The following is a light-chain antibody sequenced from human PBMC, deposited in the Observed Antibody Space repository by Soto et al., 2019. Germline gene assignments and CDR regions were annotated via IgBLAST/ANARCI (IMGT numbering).Light chain of an antibody. V-gene: IGLV1-40*01. CDR2: GNS. Sequence: QSVLTQPPSVSGAPGQRVTISCTGSSSNIGAGYDVHWYQQLPGTAPKLLIYGNSNRPSGVPDRFSGSKSGTSASLAITVLHAEDEADYYCQSYDSSLSGDVFGTGTKLTVL. J-gene: IGLJ1*01. CDR1: SSNIGAGYD. CDR3: QSYDSSLSGDV.